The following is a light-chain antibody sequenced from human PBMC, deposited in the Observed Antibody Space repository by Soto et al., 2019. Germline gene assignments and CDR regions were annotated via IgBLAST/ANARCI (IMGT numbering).Light chain of an antibody. CDR2: EVS. Sequence: QSVLTQPPSASGCPGQSVTICCTGTSSDVGGFNYVSWYQQHPGKAPKLMIYEVSKRPSGVPDRFSGSKSGNTASLTVSGLQAEDEADYYCSSYAGSNNLGVFGTGT. V-gene: IGLV2-8*01. J-gene: IGLJ1*01. CDR1: SSDVGGFNY. CDR3: SSYAGSNNLGV.